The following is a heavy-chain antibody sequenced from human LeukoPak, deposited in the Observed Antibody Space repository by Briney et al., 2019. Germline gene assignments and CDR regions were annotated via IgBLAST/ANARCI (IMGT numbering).Heavy chain of an antibody. Sequence: WETLRLSCAASGCSISSYSMSWVRQPPGKGLEWIGYISYSGSTNYNPSVSSRVTISVDRFKNQCSLKLSSVTAADTDVYYCAADFVYWGQGTLVTVSS. CDR3: AADFVY. CDR1: GCSISSYS. V-gene: IGHV4-59*01. CDR2: ISYSGST. J-gene: IGHJ4*02.